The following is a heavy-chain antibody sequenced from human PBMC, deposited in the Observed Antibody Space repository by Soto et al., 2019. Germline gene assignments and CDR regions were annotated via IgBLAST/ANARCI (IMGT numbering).Heavy chain of an antibody. J-gene: IGHJ3*02. CDR1: GFIFSSYA. D-gene: IGHD6-19*01. Sequence: EVQLLESGGGLVXXXXSLRLSCAASGFIFSSYAMSWVRQAPGKGLEWVSAISGSGTTAYYADSVKGRFNFSRDNSKKTMYLQMNSLRAEDTAVYYCAKTTDGWFSAFEIWGQGTMVTVSS. V-gene: IGHV3-23*01. CDR3: AKTTDGWFSAFEI. CDR2: ISGSGTTA.